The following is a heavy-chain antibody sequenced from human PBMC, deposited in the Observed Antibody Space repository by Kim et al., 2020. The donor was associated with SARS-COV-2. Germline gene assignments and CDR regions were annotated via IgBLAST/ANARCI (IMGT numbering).Heavy chain of an antibody. J-gene: IGHJ6*02. CDR3: AGPMRGDYVPHDYYYYYGMDV. Sequence: ASVKVSCKASGYTFTSYAMHWVRQAPGQRLEWMGWINAGNGNTKYSQKFQGRVTITRDTSASTAYMELSSLRSEDTAVYYCAGPMRGDYVPHDYYYYYGMDVWGQGTTVTVSS. CDR1: GYTFTSYA. CDR2: INAGNGNT. V-gene: IGHV1-3*01. D-gene: IGHD4-17*01.